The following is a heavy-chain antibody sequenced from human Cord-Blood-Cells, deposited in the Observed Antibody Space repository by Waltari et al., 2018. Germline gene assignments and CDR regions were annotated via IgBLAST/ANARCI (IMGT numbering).Heavy chain of an antibody. CDR1: GFTFSSHR. V-gene: IGHV3-21*01. J-gene: IGHJ3*02. D-gene: IGHD3-10*01. CDR3: ARSGYFGDAFDI. CDR2: ISSSSSYI. Sequence: EVQLVESGGGLVKPGGSLRLSCAASGFTFSSHRLNWVRQAPGKGLEWVSSISSSSSYIYYADSVKGRFTIARDNAKNSLYLQMNSLRAEDTAVYYCARSGYFGDAFDIWGQGTMVTVSS.